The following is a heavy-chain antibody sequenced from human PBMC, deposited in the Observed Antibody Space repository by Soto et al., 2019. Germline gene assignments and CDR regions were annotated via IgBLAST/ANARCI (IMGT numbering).Heavy chain of an antibody. D-gene: IGHD4-4*01. CDR3: ARYDYNGYYFDY. CDR2: ISAFNAYT. CDR1: GYTFISYG. Sequence: ASVKVSCKASGYTFISYGLSWVRQAPGQGLEWMGWISAFNAYTNYAQKFQGRVTMTTDTSTTTVYMELSSLKSEDTAVYYCARYDYNGYYFDYWGQGTLVTVSS. V-gene: IGHV1-18*01. J-gene: IGHJ4*02.